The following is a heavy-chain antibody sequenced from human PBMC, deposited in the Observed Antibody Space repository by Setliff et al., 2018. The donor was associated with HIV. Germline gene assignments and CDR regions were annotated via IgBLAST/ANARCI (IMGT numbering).Heavy chain of an antibody. V-gene: IGHV4-39*01. J-gene: IGHJ6*03. CDR2: IYYSGSA. CDR1: GGSISSNIYF. D-gene: IGHD6-6*01. Sequence: SETLSLTCTVSGGSISSNIYFWGWIRQPPGKGLEWIGSIYYSGSAYYNPSLRSRLTISVDTSKNQFSRKLTSVTASDTAVYYCARGGGTSSPIDYHYYIDVWGKGTTVTVSS. CDR3: ARGGGTSSPIDYHYYIDV.